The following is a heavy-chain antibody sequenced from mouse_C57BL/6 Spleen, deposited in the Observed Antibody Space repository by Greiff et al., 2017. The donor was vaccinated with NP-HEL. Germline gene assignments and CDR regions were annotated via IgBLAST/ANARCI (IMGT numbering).Heavy chain of an antibody. CDR2: INPSTGGT. V-gene: IGHV1-42*01. Sequence: EVKLMESGPELVKPGASVKISCKASGYSFTGYYMNWVKQSPEKSLEWIGEINPSTGGTTYNQKFKAKATLTVDKSSSTAYMQLKSLTSEDSAVYYCAGYYYGSSWYFDVWGTGTTVTVSS. D-gene: IGHD1-1*01. CDR3: AGYYYGSSWYFDV. CDR1: GYSFTGYY. J-gene: IGHJ1*03.